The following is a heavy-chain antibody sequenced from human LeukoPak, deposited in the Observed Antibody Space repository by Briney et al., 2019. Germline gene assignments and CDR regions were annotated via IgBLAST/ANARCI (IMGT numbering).Heavy chain of an antibody. J-gene: IGHJ4*02. D-gene: IGHD3-9*01. V-gene: IGHV1-69*05. CDR3: ARGDRSGYYFGY. Sequence: GASVKVSCKASGGTFSSYAISWVRQAPGQGLEWMGGIIPIFGTANYAQEFQGRVTITTDESTSTAYMELSSLRSEDTAVYYCARGDRSGYYFGYWGQGTLVTVSS. CDR2: IIPIFGTA. CDR1: GGTFSSYA.